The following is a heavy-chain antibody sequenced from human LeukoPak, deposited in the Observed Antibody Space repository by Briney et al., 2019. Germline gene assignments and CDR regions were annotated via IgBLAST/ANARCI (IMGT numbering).Heavy chain of an antibody. CDR3: AREQDYYGSGMAYFDY. Sequence: GGSLRLSCAASGFTFSSYAMHWVRQAPGKGLEWVAVISYDGSNKYYADSVKGRFTISRDNSKNTLYLQMNSLRAEDTAVYYCAREQDYYGSGMAYFDYWGRGTLVTVSS. D-gene: IGHD3-10*01. CDR2: ISYDGSNK. V-gene: IGHV3-30-3*01. J-gene: IGHJ4*02. CDR1: GFTFSSYA.